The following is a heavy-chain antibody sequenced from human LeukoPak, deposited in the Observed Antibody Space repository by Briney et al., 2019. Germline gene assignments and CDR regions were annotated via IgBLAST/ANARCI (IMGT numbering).Heavy chain of an antibody. J-gene: IGHJ4*02. CDR2: IKEDGSEK. CDR3: ARGSRYCSSTSCYNFDY. Sequence: PGGSLRLSCAASGFTFSSYWMSWVRQAAGKGLEWVANIKEDGSEKYYVDSVKGRFIISRDNAKNSLYLRMNSLRAEDTAVYYCARGSRYCSSTSCYNFDYWGQGTLVTVSS. CDR1: GFTFSSYW. D-gene: IGHD2-2*01. V-gene: IGHV3-7*03.